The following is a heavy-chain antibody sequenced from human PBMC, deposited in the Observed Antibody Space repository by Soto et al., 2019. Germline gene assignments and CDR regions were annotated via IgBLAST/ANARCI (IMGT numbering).Heavy chain of an antibody. J-gene: IGHJ4*02. D-gene: IGHD3-10*01. Sequence: EVQMLASGGGLVQPGGSLRLSCAGSGFKFDAYTMTWVRQAPGKGLEWVSSINDNGASVYYADSVEGRFTITRDNSKNTVYLQMTSLRADDTAMYFCARRFWSLYYGDYWGQGALVTVSS. V-gene: IGHV3-23*01. CDR1: GFKFDAYT. CDR2: INDNGASV. CDR3: ARRFWSLYYGDY.